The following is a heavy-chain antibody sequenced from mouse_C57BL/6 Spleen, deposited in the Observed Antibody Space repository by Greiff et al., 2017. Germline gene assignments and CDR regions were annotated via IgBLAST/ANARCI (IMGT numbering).Heavy chain of an antibody. V-gene: IGHV3-6*01. D-gene: IGHD3-3*01. J-gene: IGHJ2*01. CDR1: GYSITSGYY. CDR2: ISYDGSN. Sequence: VQLKESGPGLVKPSQSLSLTCSVTGYSITSGYYWNWIRQFPGNKLEWMGYISYDGSNNYNPSLKNRISITRDTSKNQFFLKLNSVTTEDAATYYCARERAFFDDWGQGTTLTVSS. CDR3: ARERAFFDD.